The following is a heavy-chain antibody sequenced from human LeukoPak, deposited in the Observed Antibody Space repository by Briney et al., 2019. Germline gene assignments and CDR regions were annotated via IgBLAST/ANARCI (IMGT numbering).Heavy chain of an antibody. CDR3: ARDRQTNWGGAFDI. J-gene: IGHJ3*02. CDR2: IYYSGYT. CDR1: GGSISSYY. D-gene: IGHD7-27*01. V-gene: IGHV4-59*12. Sequence: PSETLSLTCTVSGGSISSYYWSWIRQPPGKGLKWIGNIYYSGYTTYSPSLKSRVTISVDTSKNQFSLKLSSVTAADTAVYYCARDRQTNWGGAFDIWGQGTMVTVSS.